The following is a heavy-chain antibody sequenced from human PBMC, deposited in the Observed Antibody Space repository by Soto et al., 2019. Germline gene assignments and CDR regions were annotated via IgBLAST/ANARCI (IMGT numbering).Heavy chain of an antibody. CDR3: EREFCRDTGCYYFDL. CDR1: GFTFSGFE. J-gene: IGHJ4*02. CDR2: ITSSGGTT. Sequence: SGGSLRLSCAASGFTFSGFEMNWVRQAPGKGLEWISYITSSGGTTYYSDSVKGRFTISRDNAKNSLYLQMNSLRADDTAVYYCEREFCRDTGCYYFDLWGLGPLVTVYS. D-gene: IGHD2-2*01. V-gene: IGHV3-48*03.